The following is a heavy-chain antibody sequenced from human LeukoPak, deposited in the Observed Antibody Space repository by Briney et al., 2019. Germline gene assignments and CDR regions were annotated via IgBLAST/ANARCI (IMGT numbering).Heavy chain of an antibody. D-gene: IGHD1-14*01. CDR3: ATTDGREPF. CDR1: GGPISTNTYY. Sequence: PSETLSLTCTVSGGPISTNTYYWGWIRQPPGKGLEWIGSIYYGGSTYYSPSLKSRVTVSVDTSKNQFSLKLSSVTAADTAVYYCATTDGREPFWGQGTLVTVSS. V-gene: IGHV4-39*07. CDR2: IYYGGST. J-gene: IGHJ4*02.